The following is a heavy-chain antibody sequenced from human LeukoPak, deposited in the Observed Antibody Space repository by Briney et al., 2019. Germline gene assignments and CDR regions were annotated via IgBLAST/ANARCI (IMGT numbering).Heavy chain of an antibody. V-gene: IGHV3-23*01. D-gene: IGHD4-17*01. CDR2: ISGSGGGT. J-gene: IGHJ4*02. CDR1: GFTFSSYA. CDR3: AKGPSYGDLDY. Sequence: GGSLRLSCAASGFTFSSYAMSWVRQAPGKGLEWASTISGSGGGTYYADSVKGRFTVSRDNSKNTLYLQMNSLRAEDTAVYYCAKGPSYGDLDYWGQGTLVTVSS.